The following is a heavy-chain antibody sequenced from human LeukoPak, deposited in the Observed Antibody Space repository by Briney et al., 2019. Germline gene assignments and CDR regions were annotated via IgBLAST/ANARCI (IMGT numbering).Heavy chain of an antibody. CDR3: ARGAKLDYSKSFDY. D-gene: IGHD4-4*01. J-gene: IGHJ4*02. Sequence: GASVKVSCKASGGTFSSYAISWLRQAPGQGLEWMGRIIPILGIANYAQKFQGRVTITADKSTSTAYMELSSLRSEDTAVYYCARGAKLDYSKSFDYWGQGTLVTVSS. CDR1: GGTFSSYA. CDR2: IIPILGIA. V-gene: IGHV1-69*04.